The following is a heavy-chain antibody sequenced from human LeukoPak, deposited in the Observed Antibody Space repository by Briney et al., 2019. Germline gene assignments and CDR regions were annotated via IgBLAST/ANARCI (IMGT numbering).Heavy chain of an antibody. CDR2: ISGSGGST. Sequence: GGALRLSCAASGFTFSSYAMSWVRQASGKGLEWVSAISGSGGSTYYADSVKGRFTISRDNSKNTLYLQMNSLRAEDTAVYYCAKDRRYSSSWFSYWGQGTLVTVSS. CDR1: GFTFSSYA. CDR3: AKDRRYSSSWFSY. D-gene: IGHD6-13*01. V-gene: IGHV3-23*01. J-gene: IGHJ4*02.